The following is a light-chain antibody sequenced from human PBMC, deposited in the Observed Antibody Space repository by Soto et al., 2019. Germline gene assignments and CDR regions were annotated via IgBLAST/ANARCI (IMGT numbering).Light chain of an antibody. CDR3: QQRSNWLT. Sequence: EIVLTQSPATLSLSPGERATLSCSASQSVSSYLAGYQQKPGQAPRLLIYDASNRATGIPAKFSGSGSGTDFTLTISSLEPEDFAVYYCQQRSNWLTFGGGTNVEIK. CDR1: QSVSSY. V-gene: IGKV3-11*01. J-gene: IGKJ4*01. CDR2: DAS.